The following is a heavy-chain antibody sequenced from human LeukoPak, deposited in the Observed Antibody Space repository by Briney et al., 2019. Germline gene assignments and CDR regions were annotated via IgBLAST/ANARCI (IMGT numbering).Heavy chain of an antibody. CDR1: GGTFSSYA. V-gene: IGHV1-69*05. Sequence: ASVKVSCKASGGTFSSYAISWVRQAPGQGLEWMGRIIPIFGTANYAQKFQGRVTITTDESTSTAYMELSSLRSEDTAVYYCARDRYSNSSVNYYYYMDVWGKGTTVTVSS. J-gene: IGHJ6*03. CDR3: ARDRYSNSSVNYYYYMDV. CDR2: IIPIFGTA. D-gene: IGHD6-6*01.